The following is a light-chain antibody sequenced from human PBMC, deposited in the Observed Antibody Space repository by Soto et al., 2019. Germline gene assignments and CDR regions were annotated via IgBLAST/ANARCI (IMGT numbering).Light chain of an antibody. CDR1: QSVVDN. J-gene: IGKJ5*01. Sequence: EVVLTQSPAALSVSPGDTATLSCRASQSVVDNLAWYQQGPGQSPRLLIYRATSRATGVPARFSGSRSWTEFTLTIRSRHSEDFAVDYCQQYDVWPPITFGQGTRLEFK. CDR3: QQYDVWPPIT. CDR2: RAT. V-gene: IGKV3-15*01.